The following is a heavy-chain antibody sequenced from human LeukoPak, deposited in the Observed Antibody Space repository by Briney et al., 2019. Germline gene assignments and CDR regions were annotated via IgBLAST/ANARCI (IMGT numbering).Heavy chain of an antibody. CDR2: ISSSSSYI. Sequence: GGSLRLSCAASGFTFSSYSMNWVRQAPGKGLEWVSSISSSSSYIYYADSVKGRFTISRDNAKNSLYLQMNSLRAEDTAVYYCAREYGDSEYNWFDPWGQGTLVTVSS. V-gene: IGHV3-21*04. D-gene: IGHD4-17*01. CDR1: GFTFSSYS. CDR3: AREYGDSEYNWFDP. J-gene: IGHJ5*02.